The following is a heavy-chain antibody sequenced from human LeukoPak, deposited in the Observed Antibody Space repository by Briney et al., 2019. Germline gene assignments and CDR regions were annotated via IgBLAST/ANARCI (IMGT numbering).Heavy chain of an antibody. CDR2: INSNGGST. CDR1: GFTFSTYA. V-gene: IGHV3-64*01. D-gene: IGHD1-26*01. J-gene: IGHJ3*02. Sequence: GGSLRLSCADSGFTFSTYAMHWVRQAPGKGPECVSAINSNGGSTYYANSVKGRFTISRDNSKNTLYLQMGSLRAEDMAVYYCARLRVGAPSGGGFDIWGQGTMVTVSS. CDR3: ARLRVGAPSGGGFDI.